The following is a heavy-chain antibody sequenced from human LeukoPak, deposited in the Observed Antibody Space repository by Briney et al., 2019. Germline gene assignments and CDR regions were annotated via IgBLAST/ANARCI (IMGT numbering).Heavy chain of an antibody. CDR2: IIPIFGTA. CDR3: ARGRITMIVVAKSPQYYFDY. Sequence: SVKVSCKASGGTFSSYAISWVRQAPGQGLEWMGGIIPIFGTANYAQKFQGRVTITADESTSTAYMELSSLRSEDTAVYYCARGRITMIVVAKSPQYYFDYWGQGTLVTVSS. D-gene: IGHD3-22*01. CDR1: GGTFSSYA. V-gene: IGHV1-69*13. J-gene: IGHJ4*02.